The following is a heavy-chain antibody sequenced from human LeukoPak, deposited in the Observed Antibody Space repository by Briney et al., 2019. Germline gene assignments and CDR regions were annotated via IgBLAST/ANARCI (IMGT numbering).Heavy chain of an antibody. V-gene: IGHV4-34*01. Sequence: SETLSLTCAVYGGSFSGYYWSWIRQPPGKGLEWIGEINHSGSTNYNPSLKSRVTISVDTSKNQFSLKLSSVTAADTAVYYCARLGIDYYGSGSYYTGWFDPWGQGTLVTVSS. D-gene: IGHD3-10*01. CDR1: GGSFSGYY. CDR2: INHSGST. CDR3: ARLGIDYYGSGSYYTGWFDP. J-gene: IGHJ5*02.